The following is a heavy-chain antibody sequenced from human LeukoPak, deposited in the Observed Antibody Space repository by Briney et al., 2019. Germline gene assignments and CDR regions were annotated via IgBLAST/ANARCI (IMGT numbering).Heavy chain of an antibody. CDR3: ATKPDYGDYVWFDP. J-gene: IGHJ5*02. CDR1: GGSISSYY. V-gene: IGHV4-4*07. Sequence: SETLSLTCTVSGGSISSYYWSWIRQPAGKGLECIGRVYSSGSTNYNPSLKSRVTMSVDTSKNQFSLKLTSVTAADTAVYYCATKPDYGDYVWFDPWGQGTLVTVSS. CDR2: VYSSGST. D-gene: IGHD4-17*01.